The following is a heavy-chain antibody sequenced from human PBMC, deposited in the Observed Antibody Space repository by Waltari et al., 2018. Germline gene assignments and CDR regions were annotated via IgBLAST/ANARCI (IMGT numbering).Heavy chain of an antibody. V-gene: IGHV3-9*01. J-gene: IGHJ3*02. D-gene: IGHD6-19*01. CDR2: ISWKSGRV. Sequence: EVQLVESGGGLVQPGRSLRLSCAASGFTFDDYAMHWVRQAPGKGLEWVSGISWKSGRVVYADSVKGRFTISRDNAKNSLHLQMNSLRAEDTALYYCAKPQWLSPDAFDIWGQGTMVTVSS. CDR1: GFTFDDYA. CDR3: AKPQWLSPDAFDI.